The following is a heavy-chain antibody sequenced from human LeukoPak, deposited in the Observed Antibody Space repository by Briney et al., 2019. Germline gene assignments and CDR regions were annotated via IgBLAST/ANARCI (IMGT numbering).Heavy chain of an antibody. CDR1: GNTFDSYW. D-gene: IGHD1-1*01. CDR2: IKQDGSEK. Sequence: GGSLRLSCAASGNTFDSYWMSWVRQAPGKGLEWVATIKQDGSEKYYVDAVKGRFTISRDNAKNSLSLQMNSLRAEDTALYYCARGGTSTYYYYFYMDVWGKGTTVIVSS. V-gene: IGHV3-7*01. J-gene: IGHJ6*03. CDR3: ARGGTSTYYYYFYMDV.